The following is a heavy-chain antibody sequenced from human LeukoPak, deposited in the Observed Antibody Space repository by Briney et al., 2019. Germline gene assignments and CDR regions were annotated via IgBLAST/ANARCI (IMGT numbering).Heavy chain of an antibody. Sequence: SETLSLTCTVSDDSITMYYWTWIRQPPGKGLEWIGYVDHTGTTKFNPSLNGRVSISRDTSKNFFSLRLRSVTAADTAVYYCARGGYSSSWSPYYYYMDVWGKGTTVTVSS. V-gene: IGHV4-59*01. CDR1: DDSITMYY. D-gene: IGHD6-13*01. CDR2: VDHTGTT. CDR3: ARGGYSSSWSPYYYYMDV. J-gene: IGHJ6*03.